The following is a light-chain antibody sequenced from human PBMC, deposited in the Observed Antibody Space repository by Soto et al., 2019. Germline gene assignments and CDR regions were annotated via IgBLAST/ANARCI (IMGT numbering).Light chain of an antibody. V-gene: IGKV1-39*01. CDR2: GSS. CDR3: QQGYSTTPIT. Sequence: DIQMTQSPSSLSAAIGDIVTITCRASQSIKKYLNWYPNKPGAAPKLLIIGSSKLESGVPFRFRGSGSGTEFTLSISSLQPEDFATYYCQQGYSTTPITFGQGTRLEI. CDR1: QSIKKY. J-gene: IGKJ5*01.